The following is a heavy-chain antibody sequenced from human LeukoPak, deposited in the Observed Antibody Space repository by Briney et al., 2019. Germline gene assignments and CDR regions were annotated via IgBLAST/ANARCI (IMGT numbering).Heavy chain of an antibody. CDR1: GGSISSYY. J-gene: IGHJ6*02. Sequence: SETLSLTCTVSGGSISSYYWSWIRQPPGKGLEWIGHIYYSGSTNYNPSLKSRVTISVDTSKNQFSLKLSSVTAADTAVYYCARDSPIASPEKHYYYYYGMDVWGQGTTVTVSS. CDR2: IYYSGST. CDR3: ARDSPIASPEKHYYYYYGMDV. V-gene: IGHV4-59*01. D-gene: IGHD6-13*01.